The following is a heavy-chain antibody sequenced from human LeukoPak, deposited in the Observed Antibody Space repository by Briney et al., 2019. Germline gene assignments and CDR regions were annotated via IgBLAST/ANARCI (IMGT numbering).Heavy chain of an antibody. J-gene: IGHJ4*02. CDR3: ARQARGYGSGSFFGY. Sequence: GASLRLPCAASGFTFSSYAMSWVRQAPGKGLEWVSAISGSGGSTYYADSVKGRFTISRDNSKNTLYLQMNSLRAEDTAVYYCARQARGYGSGSFFGYWGQGTLVTVSS. CDR2: ISGSGGST. V-gene: IGHV3-23*01. D-gene: IGHD3-10*01. CDR1: GFTFSSYA.